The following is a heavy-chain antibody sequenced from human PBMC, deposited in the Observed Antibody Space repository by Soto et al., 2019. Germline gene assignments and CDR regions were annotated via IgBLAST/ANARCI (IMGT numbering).Heavy chain of an antibody. J-gene: IGHJ6*02. CDR1: GFTFSSYG. CDR3: AKDGGYGMDV. V-gene: IGHV3-30*18. Sequence: GGSLRLSCAASGFTFSSYGMHWVRQAPGKGLEWVAVISYDGSNKYYADSVKGRFTISIDNSKNTLYLQMNSLRAEDTAGYYCAKDGGYGMDVWGQGTKVTVCS. D-gene: IGHD3-3*01. CDR2: ISYDGSNK.